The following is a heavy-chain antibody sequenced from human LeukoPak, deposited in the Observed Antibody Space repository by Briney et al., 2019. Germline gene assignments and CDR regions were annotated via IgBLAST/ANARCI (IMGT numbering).Heavy chain of an antibody. V-gene: IGHV1-8*01. Sequence: ASVKVSCKASGYTFTNYDINWVRQATGRGLEWRGWMSPNSGDTGYAQNFQGRVTLTRDTSISTAYMELSSLKSEDTAVYYCARNYYGSGSFENWGQGTLVTVSS. J-gene: IGHJ4*02. CDR1: GYTFTNYD. CDR2: MSPNSGDT. CDR3: ARNYYGSGSFEN. D-gene: IGHD3-10*01.